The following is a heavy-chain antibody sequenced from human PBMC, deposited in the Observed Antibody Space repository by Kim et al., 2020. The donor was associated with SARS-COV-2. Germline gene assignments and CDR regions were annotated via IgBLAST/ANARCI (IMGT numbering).Heavy chain of an antibody. V-gene: IGHV3-33*01. CDR2: K. Sequence: KYYAGSVKGRFTISRDNAKNALYLQMNSLRAEDTAVYYWARDYSWRAFDYWGQGTLVTVSS. D-gene: IGHD1-26*01. CDR3: ARDYSWRAFDY. J-gene: IGHJ4*02.